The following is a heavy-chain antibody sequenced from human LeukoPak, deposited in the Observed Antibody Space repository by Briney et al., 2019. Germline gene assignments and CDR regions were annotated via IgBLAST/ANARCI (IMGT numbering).Heavy chain of an antibody. V-gene: IGHV3-53*01. CDR2: IYSGGST. CDR1: GFTVSSNY. CDR3: ARRRESGSLQHFDY. Sequence: GGSLRLSCAASGFTVSSNYMSWVRQAPGKGLEWVSVIYSGGSTYYADSVKGRFTISRDNSKNTLYLQMNSLRAEDTAVYYCARRRESGSLQHFDYWGQGTLVTVSS. D-gene: IGHD1-26*01. J-gene: IGHJ4*02.